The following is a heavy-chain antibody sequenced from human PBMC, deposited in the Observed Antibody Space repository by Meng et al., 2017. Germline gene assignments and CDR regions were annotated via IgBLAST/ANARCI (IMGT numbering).Heavy chain of an antibody. CDR1: GGSFSGYY. V-gene: IGHV4-34*01. CDR3: ARGVRLPDY. CDR2: INHSGST. D-gene: IGHD2-15*01. J-gene: IGHJ4*02. Sequence: QGQLQQWGAGLLKPSETLSLTCAVYGGSFSGYYWSWIRQPPGKGLEWIGEINHSGSTNYNPSLKSRVSISVDTSKNQFSLKLSSVTAADTAVYYCARGVRLPDYWGQGTLVTVSS.